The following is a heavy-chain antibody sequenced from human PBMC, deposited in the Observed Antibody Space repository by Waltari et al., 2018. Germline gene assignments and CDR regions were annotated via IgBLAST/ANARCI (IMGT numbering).Heavy chain of an antibody. Sequence: QVQLVQSGAEVKKPGASVKVSCKASGYTFTGYYMHWVRQAPGQGLEWRGRSNPNSGGTNYAQKVQGRVTMTRDTSISTAYMELSRLRSDDTAVYYCARSKIVVVPAAIRFFDYWGQGTLVTVSS. CDR2: SNPNSGGT. J-gene: IGHJ4*02. CDR3: ARSKIVVVPAAIRFFDY. CDR1: GYTFTGYY. V-gene: IGHV1-2*02. D-gene: IGHD2-2*02.